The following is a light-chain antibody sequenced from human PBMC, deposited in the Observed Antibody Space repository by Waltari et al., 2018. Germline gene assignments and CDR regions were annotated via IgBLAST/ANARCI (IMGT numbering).Light chain of an antibody. CDR2: KAS. V-gene: IGKV1-5*03. CDR3: QQYNSYST. Sequence: DIQMTQSPSPLSASVGDRLTITCRARQSISSWLAWYQQKPGKAPKLLIYKASSLESGVPSRFSGSGSGTEFTLTISSLQPDDFATYYCQQYNSYSTFGQGTKVEIK. J-gene: IGKJ1*01. CDR1: QSISSW.